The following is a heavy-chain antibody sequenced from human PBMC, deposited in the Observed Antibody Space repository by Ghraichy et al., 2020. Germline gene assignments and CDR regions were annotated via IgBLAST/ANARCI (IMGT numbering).Heavy chain of an antibody. Sequence: SVKVSCKASGFTFTSSAVQWVRQARGQRLEWIGWIVVGSGNTNYAQKFQERVTITRDMSTSTAYMELSSLRSEDTAVYYCAAEFTVTPPSMDVWGKGTTVTVSS. V-gene: IGHV1-58*01. D-gene: IGHD4-11*01. CDR1: GFTFTSSA. J-gene: IGHJ6*04. CDR2: IVVGSGNT. CDR3: AAEFTVTPPSMDV.